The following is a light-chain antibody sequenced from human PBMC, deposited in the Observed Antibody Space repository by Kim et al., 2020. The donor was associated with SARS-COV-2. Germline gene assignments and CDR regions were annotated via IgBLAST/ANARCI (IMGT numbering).Light chain of an antibody. CDR2: GKN. CDR1: SLRSYY. CDR3: NSRDNNDNVL. Sequence: SSELTQDPAVSVALGQTVRITCQGDSLRSYYTTWFQQKPGQAPIVVVYGKNNRPSGIPARFSGSSSGNTAFLTITGTQAGDEADYYCNSRDNNDNVLFGGGTQLTVL. V-gene: IGLV3-19*01. J-gene: IGLJ2*01.